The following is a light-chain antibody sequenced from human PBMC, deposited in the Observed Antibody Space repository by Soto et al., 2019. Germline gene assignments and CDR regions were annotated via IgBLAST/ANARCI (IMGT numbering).Light chain of an antibody. CDR1: QDINNS. V-gene: IGKV1-33*01. CDR3: QHYSNLPPT. Sequence: DIKMTQSPSSLSASVGDRVTISCQASQDINNSLNWYQQKPGKAPELLIYDAYNLETGVPSRFSGSGTGTDFTLTISSLQPEDIATYYCQHYSNLPPTFGPGTHVDIK. J-gene: IGKJ3*01. CDR2: DAY.